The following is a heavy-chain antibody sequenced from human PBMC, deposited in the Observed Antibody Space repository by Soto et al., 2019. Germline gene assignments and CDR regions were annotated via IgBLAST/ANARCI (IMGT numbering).Heavy chain of an antibody. Sequence: SETLSLTCAVYGGSFSGYYWSWIRQPPGKGLEWIGEINHSGSTNYNPSLKSRVTISVDTSKNQFSLKLSSVTAADTAVYYCARGVGVYSTYWGQGTLVTVSS. V-gene: IGHV4-34*01. CDR2: INHSGST. J-gene: IGHJ4*02. D-gene: IGHD2-8*01. CDR3: ARGVGVYSTY. CDR1: GGSFSGYY.